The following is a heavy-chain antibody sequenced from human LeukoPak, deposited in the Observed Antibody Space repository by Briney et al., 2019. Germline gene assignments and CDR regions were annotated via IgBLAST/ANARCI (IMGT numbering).Heavy chain of an antibody. Sequence: PGGSLRLSCAASGFTFSSYGMHWVRQAPGKGLEWVAVISYDGSNKYYADSVKGRFTISRDNSKNTLYLQMNSLRAEDTAVYYCAKDAGYSYGYGSEYNWFDPWGQGTLVTVSS. CDR1: GFTFSSYG. CDR3: AKDAGYSYGYGSEYNWFDP. CDR2: ISYDGSNK. J-gene: IGHJ5*02. D-gene: IGHD5-18*01. V-gene: IGHV3-30*18.